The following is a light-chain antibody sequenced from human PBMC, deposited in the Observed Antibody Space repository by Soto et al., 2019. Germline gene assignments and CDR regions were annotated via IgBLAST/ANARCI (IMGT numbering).Light chain of an antibody. Sequence: QSVLTQPPSASGTPGQKVFISCSGSSSNIGGTNYAYWYQQLPGAAPKLLIYDNDKRPSGIPDRFSGSKSSTSVTLGITGLQTGDEADYYCGTWDGSLETYVFGTGTKLTVL. J-gene: IGLJ1*01. CDR2: DND. V-gene: IGLV1-51*01. CDR3: GTWDGSLETYV. CDR1: SSNIGGTNY.